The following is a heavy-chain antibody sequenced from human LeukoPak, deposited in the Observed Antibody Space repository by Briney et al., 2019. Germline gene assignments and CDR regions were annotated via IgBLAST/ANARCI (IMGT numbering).Heavy chain of an antibody. V-gene: IGHV3-48*02. CDR3: ARDGELVLPVAMRVGNYYYGMDV. Sequence: GGSLRLSCAASGFTFNTYGMNWVRQAPGKGLEWVSYISSSTSTIYYTGSVKGRFTISRDNAKNSLYLQMNSLRDEDTAVYYCARDGELVLPVAMRVGNYYYGMDVWGQGTTVTVS. J-gene: IGHJ6*02. CDR2: ISSSTSTI. D-gene: IGHD2-15*01. CDR1: GFTFNTYG.